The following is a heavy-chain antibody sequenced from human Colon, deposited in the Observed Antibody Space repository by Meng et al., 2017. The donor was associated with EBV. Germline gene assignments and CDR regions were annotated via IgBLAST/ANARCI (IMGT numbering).Heavy chain of an antibody. D-gene: IGHD3-10*01. J-gene: IGHJ5*02. CDR3: ARVSGRSFDP. CDR2: IYYIGGT. Sequence: QVQLQESRPGLVKPSETLPLTCTVSGDSVATGRYYWSWIRQPPGKGLEWIAYIYYIGGTNYNPSLKSRLTISLDTSKNQFSLSLRSVTAADTAVYYCARVSGRSFDPWGQGTLVTVSS. CDR1: GDSVATGRYY. V-gene: IGHV4-61*01.